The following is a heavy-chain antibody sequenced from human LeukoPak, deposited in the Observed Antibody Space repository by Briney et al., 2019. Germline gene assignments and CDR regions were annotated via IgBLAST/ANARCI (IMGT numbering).Heavy chain of an antibody. D-gene: IGHD6-19*01. CDR2: IYYSWST. CDR1: GGSISSSY. Sequence: SETLSLTCTVSGGSISSSYWSWIRQPPGKGLEWIGYIYYSWSTNYNPPLKSRVTISVDTPKNQFYLKLGSVTAADTAVYFCAREVSVAGNNWFDPWGQGTLVTVSS. V-gene: IGHV4-59*01. CDR3: AREVSVAGNNWFDP. J-gene: IGHJ5*02.